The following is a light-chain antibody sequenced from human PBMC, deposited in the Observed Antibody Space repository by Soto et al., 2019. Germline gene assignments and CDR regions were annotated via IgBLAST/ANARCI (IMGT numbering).Light chain of an antibody. Sequence: QSALTPPASVSGSPGQSVTIFLTGNSSDVGSYNLVSWYQQHPGKAPKLMIYEVSKRPSGVSNRFSGSKSGNTASLTISGLQAEDEADYYCCSYAGTLYVFGTGTKVTVL. CDR1: SSDVGSYNL. V-gene: IGLV2-23*02. CDR3: CSYAGTLYV. J-gene: IGLJ1*01. CDR2: EVS.